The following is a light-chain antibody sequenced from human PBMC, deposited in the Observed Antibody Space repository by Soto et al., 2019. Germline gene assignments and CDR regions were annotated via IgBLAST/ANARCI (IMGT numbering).Light chain of an antibody. CDR3: QQDYSTPPT. CDR1: QSVLYSSNNKNY. V-gene: IGKV4-1*01. Sequence: DIVMTQSPDSLAVSLGERATINCKSSQSVLYSSNNKNYLAWYQQKPGQSPKLLIYWASTRESGVPDRFSGSGSGTDFTLTISSLQAEDVAVYYCQQDYSTPPTFGQGTKVEIK. CDR2: WAS. J-gene: IGKJ1*01.